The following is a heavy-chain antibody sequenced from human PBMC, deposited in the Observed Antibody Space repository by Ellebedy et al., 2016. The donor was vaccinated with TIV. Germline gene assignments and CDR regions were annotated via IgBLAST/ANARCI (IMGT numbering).Heavy chain of an antibody. J-gene: IGHJ4*02. V-gene: IGHV1-46*01. Sequence: ASVKVSCKASGYTFTKYYMHWVRQAPGQGLEWMGMINPSGGSTSYAQKFQGRVTMTRDTSTSTDYMELSSLRSEDTAVYYCTCLQLGIADYFDYWGQGALVTVSS. CDR2: INPSGGST. CDR3: TCLQLGIADYFDY. D-gene: IGHD6-13*01. CDR1: GYTFTKYY.